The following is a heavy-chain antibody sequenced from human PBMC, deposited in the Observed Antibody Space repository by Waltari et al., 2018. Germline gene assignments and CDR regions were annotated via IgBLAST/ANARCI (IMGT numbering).Heavy chain of an antibody. CDR1: GDSIRGYY. D-gene: IGHD1-26*01. CDR3: ARDVGPAGRGTYWDTLDI. V-gene: IGHV4-4*07. CDR2: IDGSGST. J-gene: IGHJ3*02. Sequence: QVQLQESGPGLVKPSETLTLTCTVSGDSIRGYYWSWIRRPAGKGLEWIGRIDGSGSTNYNPSFRSRAIMSVDTSKNQFSLKLTSVTAADTAVFYCARDVGPAGRGTYWDTLDIWGQGVMVTVSS.